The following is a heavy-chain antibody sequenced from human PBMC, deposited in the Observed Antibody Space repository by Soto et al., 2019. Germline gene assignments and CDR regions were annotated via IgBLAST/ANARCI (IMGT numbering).Heavy chain of an antibody. Sequence: QVQLVQSGAEVKKPGASVKVSCKASGYTFTSYYMHWVRQAPGQGLEWMGIINPSGGSTRYAQKFHGRVTMTRDTSTSTVYMELSSPRSEDTAVYYCARGLIYDSSGYYFDYWGQGTLVTVSS. J-gene: IGHJ4*02. D-gene: IGHD3-22*01. CDR2: INPSGGST. CDR1: GYTFTSYY. V-gene: IGHV1-46*01. CDR3: ARGLIYDSSGYYFDY.